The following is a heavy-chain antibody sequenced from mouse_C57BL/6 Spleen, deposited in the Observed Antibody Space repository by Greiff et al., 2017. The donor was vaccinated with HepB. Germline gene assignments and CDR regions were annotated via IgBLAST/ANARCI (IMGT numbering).Heavy chain of an antibody. CDR3: ARAYYDYDGAWFAY. CDR2: IYPGSGST. D-gene: IGHD2-4*01. Sequence: QVQLQQPGAELVKLGASVKMSCKASGYTFTSYWITWVKQRPGQGLEWIGDIYPGSGSTNYNEKFKSKATLTVDTSSSTAYMQLSSLTSEDSAVYYCARAYYDYDGAWFAYWGQGTLVTVSA. V-gene: IGHV1-55*01. J-gene: IGHJ3*01. CDR1: GYTFTSYW.